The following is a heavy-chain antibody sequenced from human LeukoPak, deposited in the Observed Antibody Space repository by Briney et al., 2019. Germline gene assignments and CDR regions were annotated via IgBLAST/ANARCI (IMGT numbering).Heavy chain of an antibody. J-gene: IGHJ5*02. CDR1: GYSFTSYW. Sequence: GESLKISCQGSGYSFTSYWISWVRQMPGKGLEWMGRIDPSDSYTNYSPSFQGHVTISADKSISTAYLQWSSLKASDTAMYYCARHDYYDSSGYYQNWFDPWGQGTLVTVSS. D-gene: IGHD3-22*01. V-gene: IGHV5-10-1*01. CDR2: IDPSDSYT. CDR3: ARHDYYDSSGYYQNWFDP.